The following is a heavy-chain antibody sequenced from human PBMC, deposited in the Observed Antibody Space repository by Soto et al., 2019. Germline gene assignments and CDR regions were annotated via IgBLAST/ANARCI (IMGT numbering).Heavy chain of an antibody. J-gene: IGHJ6*02. Sequence: ASVKVSCKASGYTLPSHGISWVRQAPGEGREWMGWTSAYNGNTNYAQKLQGRVTMTTDTSTSTAYMELRSLRSDDTAVYYCAREYTLSGYDHYYGMDVWGQGTTVTVSS. D-gene: IGHD5-12*01. V-gene: IGHV1-18*01. CDR1: GYTLPSHG. CDR3: AREYTLSGYDHYYGMDV. CDR2: TSAYNGNT.